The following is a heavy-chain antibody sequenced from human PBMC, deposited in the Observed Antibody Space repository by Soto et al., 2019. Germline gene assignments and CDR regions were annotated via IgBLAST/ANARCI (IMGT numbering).Heavy chain of an antibody. CDR2: INAGNGNT. CDR3: ARVGYCSGGSCRRDVYYYYMDV. J-gene: IGHJ6*03. V-gene: IGHV1-3*01. D-gene: IGHD2-15*01. Sequence: ASVKVSCKASGYTFTSYAMHWVRQAPGQRLEWMGWINAGNGNTKYSQKFQGRVTITRDTSASTAYMELSSLRSEDTAVYYCARVGYCSGGSCRRDVYYYYMDVWGKGTTVTGSS. CDR1: GYTFTSYA.